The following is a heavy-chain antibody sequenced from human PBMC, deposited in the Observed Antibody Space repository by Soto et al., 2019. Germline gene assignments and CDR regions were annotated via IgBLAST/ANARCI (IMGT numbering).Heavy chain of an antibody. V-gene: IGHV1-8*01. D-gene: IGHD3-3*01. J-gene: IGHJ6*02. CDR1: GYTFTSYD. CDR2: MNPNSGNT. CDR3: ARVAGDAYDFWSGYYINYYYYGMDV. Sequence: SVKVSCKASGYTFTSYDINCVLQSTVQWLDWMGCMNPNSGNTGYAQKFQGRVTMTRNTSISTAYMELSSLRSEDTAVYYCARVAGDAYDFWSGYYINYYYYGMDVWGQGTTVTVSS.